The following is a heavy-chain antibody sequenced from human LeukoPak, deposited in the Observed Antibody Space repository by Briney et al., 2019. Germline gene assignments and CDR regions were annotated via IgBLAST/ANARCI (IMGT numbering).Heavy chain of an antibody. D-gene: IGHD5-24*01. J-gene: IGHJ4*02. Sequence: ASVKVSCKASGGTFSSYAISWVRQAPGQGLEWMGGIIPIFGTANYAQKFQGRVTITADESTSTAYMELSSLRSEDTAVYYCATGPTRDGYNDYWGQGTLVTVSS. V-gene: IGHV1-69*13. CDR1: GGTFSSYA. CDR3: ATGPTRDGYNDY. CDR2: IIPIFGTA.